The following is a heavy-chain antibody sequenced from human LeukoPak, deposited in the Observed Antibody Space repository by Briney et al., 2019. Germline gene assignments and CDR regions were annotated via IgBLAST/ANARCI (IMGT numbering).Heavy chain of an antibody. CDR3: ARTTLVAGTAEYFQH. D-gene: IGHD6-19*01. V-gene: IGHV1-46*01. Sequence: ASVKVSCKASGYTFTSYYMHWVRQAPGQGLEWMGIINPSGGSTSYAQKFQGRVTMTRDTSTSTVYMELSSLRSEDTAVYYCARTTLVAGTAEYFQHWGQGTLVTVSS. CDR1: GYTFTSYY. J-gene: IGHJ1*01. CDR2: INPSGGST.